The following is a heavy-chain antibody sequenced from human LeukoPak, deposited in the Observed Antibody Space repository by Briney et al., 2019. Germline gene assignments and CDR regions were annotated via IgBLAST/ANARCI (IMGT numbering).Heavy chain of an antibody. CDR2: IYASGST. V-gene: IGHV4-4*07. D-gene: IGHD6-19*01. CDR3: ARHAYSSGWYYFDY. Sequence: SETLSLTCTVSDGSISSDYWSWIRQPAGKGLEWIGRIYASGSTNYNPSLKSRVTMSVDTSKSQFSLKLSSVTAADTAVYYCARHAYSSGWYYFDYWGQGTLVTVSS. CDR1: DGSISSDY. J-gene: IGHJ4*02.